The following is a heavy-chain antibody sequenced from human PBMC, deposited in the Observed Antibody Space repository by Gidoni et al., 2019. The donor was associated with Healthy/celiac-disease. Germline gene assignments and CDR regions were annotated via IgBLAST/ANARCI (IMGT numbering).Heavy chain of an antibody. J-gene: IGHJ6*02. Sequence: QVQLVESGGGVVQPGRSLRLSCAASGFTFSSYAMHWVRQAPGKGLEWVAVISYDGSNKYYADSVKGRFTISRDNSKNTLYLQMNSLRAEDTAVYYCARDLIIAAAGPSTTYYYGMDVWGQGTTVTVSS. D-gene: IGHD6-13*01. CDR2: ISYDGSNK. V-gene: IGHV3-30*01. CDR1: GFTFSSYA. CDR3: ARDLIIAAAGPSTTYYYGMDV.